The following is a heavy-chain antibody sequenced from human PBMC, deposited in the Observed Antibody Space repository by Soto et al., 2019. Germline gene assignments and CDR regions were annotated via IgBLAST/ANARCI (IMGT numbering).Heavy chain of an antibody. D-gene: IGHD3-10*01. CDR2: VSYNGRSA. CDR3: ARYTGRTMFDD. J-gene: IGHJ4*01. CDR1: GGSFDRRNHY. V-gene: IGHV4-39*01. Sequence: SDTLSLTCIVAGGSFDRRNHYWGWIRQPPGKGLEWIGSVSYNGRSASYSPSLKSRVTISKDTSNSQFSARLSSVTAADTAVYYCARYTGRTMFDDWGPG.